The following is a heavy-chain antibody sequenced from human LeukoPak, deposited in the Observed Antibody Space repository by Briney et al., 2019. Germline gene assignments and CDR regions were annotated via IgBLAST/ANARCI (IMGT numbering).Heavy chain of an antibody. Sequence: ASVKVSCKASGYIFTSYGISWVRQAPGQGLEWMGWISAYNGNTNYAQKLQGRVTMTTDTSTSTAYMELRSLRSEDTAVYYCARRSDDYDSSAYYHWGQGTLVTVSS. CDR1: GYIFTSYG. CDR3: ARRSDDYDSSAYYH. D-gene: IGHD3-22*01. CDR2: ISAYNGNT. V-gene: IGHV1-18*01. J-gene: IGHJ4*02.